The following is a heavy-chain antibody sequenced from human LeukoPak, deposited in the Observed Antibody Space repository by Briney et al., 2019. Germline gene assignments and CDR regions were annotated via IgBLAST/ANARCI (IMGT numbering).Heavy chain of an antibody. Sequence: GGSLRLSCAASGFTVSSNYMSWVRQAPGKGLEWVSVIYSGGSTYYADSVKGRFTISRDNSKNTLYLQMNSLRAEDTAVYYCARDQPALGIDYWGQGTLVTVSS. V-gene: IGHV3-53*01. CDR1: GFTVSSNY. J-gene: IGHJ4*02. CDR2: IYSGGST. D-gene: IGHD2-2*01. CDR3: ARDQPALGIDY.